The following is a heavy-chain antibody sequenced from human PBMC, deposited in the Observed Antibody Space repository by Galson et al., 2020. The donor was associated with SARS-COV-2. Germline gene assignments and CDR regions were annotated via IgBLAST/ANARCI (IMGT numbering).Heavy chain of an antibody. D-gene: IGHD7-27*01. CDR2: INHSGST. J-gene: IGHJ6*02. V-gene: IGHV4-34*01. CDR1: GGSFSGYY. CDR3: ARSITGESYYYGLDV. Sequence: SETLSLTCAVYGGSFSGYYWSWIRQPPGKGLEWIGEINHSGSTNYNPSLKSRVTISVDTSKNQFSLKLSSVTAADTAVYYCARSITGESYYYGLDVWGQGTTVTVSS.